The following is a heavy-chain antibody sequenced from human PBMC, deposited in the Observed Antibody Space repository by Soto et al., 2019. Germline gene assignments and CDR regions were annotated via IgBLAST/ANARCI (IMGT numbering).Heavy chain of an antibody. D-gene: IGHD1-26*01. V-gene: IGHV1-69*08. J-gene: IGHJ4*02. CDR1: GGSFSSYT. CDR3: ARDIVGATYFDY. CDR2: IIPIVGIV. Sequence: QVQLVQSGAEVKKPGSSVKVSCEASGGSFSSYTITWVRQAPGQGLEWMGRIIPIVGIVNYAQKFQGRVTITADKSTSTVYMELSSLRSEDTAVYYCARDIVGATYFDYWGQGTPVTVSS.